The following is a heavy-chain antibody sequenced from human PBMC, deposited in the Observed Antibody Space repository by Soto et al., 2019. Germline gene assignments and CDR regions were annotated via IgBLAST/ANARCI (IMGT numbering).Heavy chain of an antibody. CDR1: GYTFTSYA. CDR3: ARGVGAVLYNWFDP. CDR2: INAGNGNT. D-gene: IGHD1-26*01. J-gene: IGHJ5*02. Sequence: GASVKVCCKASGYTFTSYAMHWVRQAPGQRLEWMGWINAGNGNTKYSQKFQGRVTITRDTSASTAYMELSSLRSEDTAVYYCARGVGAVLYNWFDPWGQGTLVTVSS. V-gene: IGHV1-3*01.